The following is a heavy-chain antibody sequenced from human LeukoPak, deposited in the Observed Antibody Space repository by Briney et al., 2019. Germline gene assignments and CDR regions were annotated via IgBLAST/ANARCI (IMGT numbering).Heavy chain of an antibody. J-gene: IGHJ3*02. CDR2: IYYSGGT. CDR1: GGSISSHY. Sequence: SETLSLTCTVSGGSISSHYWRWIRQPPEKGLEWIGYIYYSGGTNYNTSLMSRVTISVDTSKKQFSLKLSSVTAADTAVSYFAGEYAAERPLDIWGQGTMVTVSS. D-gene: IGHD6-25*01. CDR3: AGEYAAERPLDI. V-gene: IGHV4-59*11.